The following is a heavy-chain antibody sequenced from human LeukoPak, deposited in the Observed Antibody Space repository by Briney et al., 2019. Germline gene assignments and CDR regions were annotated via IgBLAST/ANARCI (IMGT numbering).Heavy chain of an antibody. CDR3: ARGPDSSGYYDYYYGMDV. D-gene: IGHD3-22*01. V-gene: IGHV7-4-1*02. CDR2: INTNTGNP. Sequence: ASVKVSCKASGYTFTSYAMNWVRQAPGQGLEWMGWINTNTGNPTYAQGFTGRFVFSLDTSVSTAYLQISSLKAEDTAVYYCARGPDSSGYYDYYYGMDVWGQGTTVTVSS. CDR1: GYTFTSYA. J-gene: IGHJ6*02.